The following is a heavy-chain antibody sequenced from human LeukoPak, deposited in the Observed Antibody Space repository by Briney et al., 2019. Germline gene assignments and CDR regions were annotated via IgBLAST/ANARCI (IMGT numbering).Heavy chain of an antibody. D-gene: IGHD1-26*01. CDR1: GGSITSHF. V-gene: IGHV4-59*11. CDR3: ARDGYSGSSLFDS. CDR2: IYHSGIT. Sequence: SETLSLTCTVSGGSITSHFWGWIRQPPGKGLEWIGYIYHSGITNYNPSLKSRVTISVDTSKNQFSLELNSVTAADTAVYYCARDGYSGSSLFDSWGQGTLVTVSS. J-gene: IGHJ4*02.